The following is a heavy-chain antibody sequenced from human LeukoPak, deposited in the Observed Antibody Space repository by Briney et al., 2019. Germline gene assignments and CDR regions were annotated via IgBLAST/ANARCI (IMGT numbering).Heavy chain of an antibody. Sequence: ASVKVSCKASGYTFTSYDINWVRRATGQGLEWMGWMNPNSGNTGYAQKFQGRVTMTRNTSISTAYMELSSLRSEDTAVYYCARGPDYDFWSGLGYYYYYYMDVWGKGTTVTVSS. J-gene: IGHJ6*03. CDR1: GYTFTSYD. V-gene: IGHV1-8*01. CDR2: MNPNSGNT. D-gene: IGHD3-3*01. CDR3: ARGPDYDFWSGLGYYYYYYMDV.